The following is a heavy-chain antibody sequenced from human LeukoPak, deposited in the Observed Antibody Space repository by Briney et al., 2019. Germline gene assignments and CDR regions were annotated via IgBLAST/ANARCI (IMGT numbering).Heavy chain of an antibody. V-gene: IGHV3-7*01. CDR3: GRFGYVAAVDS. CDR1: GFTFSSYW. CDR2: IEPAGSAT. D-gene: IGHD2-15*01. J-gene: IGHJ4*02. Sequence: HPGGSLRLSCTASGFTFSSYWMTWVRQAPGKGLEWVANIEPAGSATYYVDSVKGRFTISRDNAKNLLYLQMNSLRAEDSAVYRCGRFGYVAAVDSWGQGALVTVSS.